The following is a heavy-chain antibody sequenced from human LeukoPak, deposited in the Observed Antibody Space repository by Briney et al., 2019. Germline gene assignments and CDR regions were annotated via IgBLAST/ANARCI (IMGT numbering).Heavy chain of an antibody. CDR3: AKDRIVATTSYYYAMDV. V-gene: IGHV3-23*01. J-gene: IGHJ6*04. Sequence: PGGSLRLSCAASGLTFASYAVTWVRQAPGKGLEWVSAISGSGGSTYYADSVKGRFTISRDSSKNTLYLQMNSLRAEDTAVYYCAKDRIVATTSYYYAMDVWGKGTTVTISS. D-gene: IGHD5-12*01. CDR2: ISGSGGST. CDR1: GLTFASYA.